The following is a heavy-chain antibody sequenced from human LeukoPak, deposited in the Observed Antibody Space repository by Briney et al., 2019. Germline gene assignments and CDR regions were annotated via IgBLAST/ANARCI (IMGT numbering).Heavy chain of an antibody. V-gene: IGHV4-4*07. CDR2: IYTTGTT. CDR1: SGSINSYF. CDR3: GRQGYTASHYFLDF. J-gene: IGHJ4*02. D-gene: IGHD1-26*01. Sequence: SETLSPTCTVSSGSINSYFWGWVRQPPGKGLEWIGRIYTTGTTHCNPSLKSRVTMSVDTSTNQFSLNLRSMTAADTAVYYCGRQGYTASHYFLDFWSQGTLVAVS.